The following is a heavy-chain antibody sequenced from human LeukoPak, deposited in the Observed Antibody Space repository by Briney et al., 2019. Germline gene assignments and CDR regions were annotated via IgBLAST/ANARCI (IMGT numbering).Heavy chain of an antibody. D-gene: IGHD3-22*01. J-gene: IGHJ4*02. V-gene: IGHV4-59*01. CDR1: GGSISSYY. CDR3: ARVTYYYDSSGYYYFDY. Sequence: SETLSLTCTVSGGSISSYYWSWIRQPPGKGLEWIGYIYYSGSTNYNPSLKSRVTISVDTSKSQLSLKLSSATAADTAVYYCARVTYYYDSSGYYYFDYWGQGTLVTVSS. CDR2: IYYSGST.